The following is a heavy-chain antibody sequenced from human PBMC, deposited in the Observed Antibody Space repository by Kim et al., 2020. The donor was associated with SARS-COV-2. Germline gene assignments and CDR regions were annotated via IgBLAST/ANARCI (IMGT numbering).Heavy chain of an antibody. CDR1: GFTFSSYI. V-gene: IGHV3-48*02. D-gene: IGHD6-19*01. CDR3: AKAGLVAGDFDY. CDR2: ISSSSSTI. Sequence: GGSLRLPCAASGFTFSSYIMNWVRQAPGKGLEWMSHISSSSSTIHYADSVKGRFTISRDNAKNSLYLQMNSLRDEDTAVYYCAKAGLVAGDFDYWGQGTLVTVSS. J-gene: IGHJ4*02.